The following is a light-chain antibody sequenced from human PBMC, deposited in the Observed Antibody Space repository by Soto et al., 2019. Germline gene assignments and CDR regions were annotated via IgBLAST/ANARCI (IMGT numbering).Light chain of an antibody. CDR2: DAS. CDR3: QHYDSWPYT. J-gene: IGKJ2*01. Sequence: EIVMTQSPGTLSVSPGERVTLHCRASQSVSYKLAWYQQKPGQAPRLLIYDASTRATGIPARFSGSGSGTEFTLTISSLQSEDSAVYYCQHYDSWPYTFGRGTKVEIQ. CDR1: QSVSYK. V-gene: IGKV3-15*01.